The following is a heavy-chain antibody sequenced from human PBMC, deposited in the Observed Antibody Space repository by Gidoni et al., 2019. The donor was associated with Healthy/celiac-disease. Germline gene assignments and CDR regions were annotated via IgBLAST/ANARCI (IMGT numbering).Heavy chain of an antibody. CDR1: GRTFSSYA. Sequence: QVQLVQSGAEVKKPGSSVKVSCKASGRTFSSYAISWGRQAPGQGLEGMGGLIPIFGTANYAQKFQGRVTITADESTSTAYMELSSLRSEDTAVYYCARDLSPIVVVPAYYYGMDVWGQGTTVTVSS. D-gene: IGHD2-2*01. V-gene: IGHV1-69*01. CDR3: ARDLSPIVVVPAYYYGMDV. CDR2: LIPIFGTA. J-gene: IGHJ6*02.